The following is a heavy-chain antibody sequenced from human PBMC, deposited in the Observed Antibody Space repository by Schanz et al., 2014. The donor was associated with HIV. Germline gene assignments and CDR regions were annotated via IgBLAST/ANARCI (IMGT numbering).Heavy chain of an antibody. Sequence: QVQLQESGPGLVKPSETLTLTCVVYGGSFSGHYWSWIRQSPGKGLEWIGEIYQSGGTDYSPSFKSQISMSLDTPKNQVSLNQRFVTAADTAVYYCGRGTDDFPPDSWGQGTQVIVSS. CDR3: GRGTDDFPPDS. V-gene: IGHV4-34*10. CDR2: IYQSGGT. D-gene: IGHD3-3*01. J-gene: IGHJ4*02. CDR1: GGSFSGHY.